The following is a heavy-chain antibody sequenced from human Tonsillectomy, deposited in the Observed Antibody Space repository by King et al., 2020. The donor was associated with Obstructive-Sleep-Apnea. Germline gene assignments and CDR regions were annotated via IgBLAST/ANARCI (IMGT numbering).Heavy chain of an antibody. V-gene: IGHV3-7*01. J-gene: IGHJ4*02. CDR2: IKHDGSEK. CDR3: ARDKDIAAAGSDY. Sequence: VQLVESGGGLVQPGGSLRLSCAASGFTFSSYWMSWVRQAPGKGLEWVANIKHDGSEKYFVDSVKGRFTSSRDNAKNSLYLQMNSLRAEDTAVYYCARDKDIAAAGSDYWGQGTLVTVSS. CDR1: GFTFSSYW. D-gene: IGHD6-13*01.